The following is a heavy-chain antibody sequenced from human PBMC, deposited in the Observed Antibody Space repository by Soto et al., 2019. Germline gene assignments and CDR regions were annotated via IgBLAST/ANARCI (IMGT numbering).Heavy chain of an antibody. D-gene: IGHD4-17*01. CDR1: GFTFSSYS. CDR2: FRSGGDDDTT. Sequence: EVQLLESGGGLVQPGGSLRLSCAASGFTFSSYSMSWVRQAPGKGLEWVSGFRSGGDDDTTYYADSVRGRFTISRDNSKNTLYLQMNSLRAEDTAVYYCAKDTYGDYVGHWFDPWGQGTLVTVSS. J-gene: IGHJ5*02. CDR3: AKDTYGDYVGHWFDP. V-gene: IGHV3-23*01.